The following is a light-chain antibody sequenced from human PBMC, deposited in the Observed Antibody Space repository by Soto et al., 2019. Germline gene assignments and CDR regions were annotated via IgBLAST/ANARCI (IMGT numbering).Light chain of an antibody. Sequence: QSVLTQSPSASGTPGQRVTMSCSGSRSNIGSNSVNWYQQFPGTAPKLLIYTNDQRPSGVPDRFSGSKSGTSASLAISGLQSEDEADYYCAAWDDSLNGWVFGGGTKLTVL. V-gene: IGLV1-44*01. CDR2: TND. CDR3: AAWDDSLNGWV. J-gene: IGLJ3*02. CDR1: RSNIGSNS.